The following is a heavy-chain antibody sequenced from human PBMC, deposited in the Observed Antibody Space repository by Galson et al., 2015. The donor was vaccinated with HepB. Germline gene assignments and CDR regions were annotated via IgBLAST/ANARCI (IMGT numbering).Heavy chain of an antibody. CDR1: GFTFSSYS. V-gene: IGHV3-23*01. CDR3: AIEYSSSGVVSG. Sequence: SLRLSCAASGFTFSSYSMNWVRQAPGKGLEWVSAISGSGGSTYYADSVKGRFTISRDNSKNTLYLQMNSLRAEDTAVYYCAIEYSSSGVVSGWGQGTLVTVSS. J-gene: IGHJ4*02. CDR2: ISGSGGST. D-gene: IGHD6-6*01.